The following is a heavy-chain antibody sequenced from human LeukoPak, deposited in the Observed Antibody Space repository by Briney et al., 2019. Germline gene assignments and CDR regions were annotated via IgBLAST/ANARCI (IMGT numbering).Heavy chain of an antibody. CDR3: ARDQWNYDSSGYYYGYYFDY. CDR1: GGTFSSYA. V-gene: IGHV1-69*04. Sequence: SVKVSCKASGGTFSSYAISWVRQAPGQGLEWMGRIIPILGIANYAQKFQGRVTITADKSTSTAYMELSSLRSEDTAVYYCARDQWNYDSSGYYYGYYFDYWGQGTLVTVSS. J-gene: IGHJ4*02. CDR2: IIPILGIA. D-gene: IGHD3-22*01.